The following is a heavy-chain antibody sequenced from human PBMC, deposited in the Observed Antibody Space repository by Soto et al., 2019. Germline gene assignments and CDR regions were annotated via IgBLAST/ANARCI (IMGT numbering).Heavy chain of an antibody. CDR1: GGSVSSGSYY. D-gene: IGHD6-13*01. J-gene: IGHJ4*02. CDR3: ARGASWYATSAFDY. V-gene: IGHV4-61*01. Sequence: QVQLQESGPGLVKPSETLSLTCTVSGGSVSSGSYYWSWIRQPPGKGLEWIGYIYYSGSTHYNPSLKSRVTISVDTSKNQFSLKLSSVTAADTAVYYCARGASWYATSAFDYWGQGTLVTVSS. CDR2: IYYSGST.